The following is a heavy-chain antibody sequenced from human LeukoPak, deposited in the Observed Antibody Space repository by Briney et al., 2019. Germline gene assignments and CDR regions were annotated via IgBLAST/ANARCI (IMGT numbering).Heavy chain of an antibody. CDR1: GYTFTGYY. Sequence: ASVKVSCKASGYTFTGYYMHWVRQAPGQGLEWMGWINPNSGGTNYAQKFQGWVTMTRDTSISTAYMELSRLGSDDTAVYYCARSGAAGPDPAPSDAFDIWGQGTMVTVSS. V-gene: IGHV1-2*04. CDR3: ARSGAAGPDPAPSDAFDI. J-gene: IGHJ3*02. D-gene: IGHD6-13*01. CDR2: INPNSGGT.